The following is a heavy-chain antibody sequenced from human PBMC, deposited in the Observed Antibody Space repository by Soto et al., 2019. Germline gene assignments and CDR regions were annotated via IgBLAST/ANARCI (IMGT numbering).Heavy chain of an antibody. CDR3: ARESGTPYDAFDI. V-gene: IGHV4-31*03. J-gene: IGHJ3*02. D-gene: IGHD1-1*01. Sequence: SETLSLTRTVSGGSISSGGYYWSWIRQHPGKGLEWIGYIYYSGSTYYNPSLKSRVTISVDTSKNQFSLKLSSVTAADTAVYYCARESGTPYDAFDIWGQGTMVTVSS. CDR1: GGSISSGGYY. CDR2: IYYSGST.